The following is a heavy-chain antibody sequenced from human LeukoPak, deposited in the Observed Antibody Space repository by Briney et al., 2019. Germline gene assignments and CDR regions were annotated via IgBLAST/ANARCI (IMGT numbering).Heavy chain of an antibody. CDR1: GGSISSYY. CDR2: IYYSGST. Sequence: SETLSLTCTVSGGSISSYYWSWIRQPPGKGLEWIGYIYYSGSTYYNPSLKSRVTISVDTSKNQFSLKLSSVTAADTAVYYCARDAQWGVLSLRGMDVWGQGTTVTVSS. D-gene: IGHD3-10*01. V-gene: IGHV4-59*12. J-gene: IGHJ6*02. CDR3: ARDAQWGVLSLRGMDV.